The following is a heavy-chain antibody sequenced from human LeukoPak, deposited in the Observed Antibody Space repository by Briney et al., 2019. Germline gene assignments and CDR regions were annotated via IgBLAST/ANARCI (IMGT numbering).Heavy chain of an antibody. CDR1: GYTFTSYG. V-gene: IGHV1-18*01. Sequence: ASVKVSCKASGYTFTSYGISWVRQAPGQGLLWMGWSSSYNGNTNYAQKFQGRVTITADESTSTAYIELSSLRSKDTAVYYCASRSLGGSYFGYWGQGNLVTVST. J-gene: IGHJ4*02. CDR2: SSSYNGNT. D-gene: IGHD3-16*01. CDR3: ASRSLGGSYFGY.